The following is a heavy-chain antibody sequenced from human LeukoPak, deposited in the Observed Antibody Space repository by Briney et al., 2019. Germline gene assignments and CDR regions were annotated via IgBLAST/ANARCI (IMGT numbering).Heavy chain of an antibody. D-gene: IGHD3-3*02. Sequence: KPSETLSLTCTVSGGSIGSYYWSWIRQPPGKGLEWIGYIYYSGSTNYNPSLKSRVTISVDTSKNQFSLKLSSVTAADTAVYYCARGHFYFDYWGQGTLVTVSS. CDR3: ARGHFYFDY. CDR2: IYYSGST. J-gene: IGHJ4*02. CDR1: GGSIGSYY. V-gene: IGHV4-59*01.